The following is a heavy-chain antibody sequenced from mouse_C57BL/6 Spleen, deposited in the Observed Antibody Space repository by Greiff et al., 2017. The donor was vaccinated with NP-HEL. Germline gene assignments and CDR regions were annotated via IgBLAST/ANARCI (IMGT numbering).Heavy chain of an antibody. CDR2: IDPSDSET. J-gene: IGHJ2*01. Sequence: VQLQQPGAELVRPGSSVKLSCKASGYTFTSYWMHWVKQRPIQGLEWIGNIDPSDSETHYNQKFKDKATLTVDKSSSTAYMQLSSLTSEDSAVYYCARLGGSALDYWGQGTTLTVSS. D-gene: IGHD1-1*02. V-gene: IGHV1-52*01. CDR3: ARLGGSALDY. CDR1: GYTFTSYW.